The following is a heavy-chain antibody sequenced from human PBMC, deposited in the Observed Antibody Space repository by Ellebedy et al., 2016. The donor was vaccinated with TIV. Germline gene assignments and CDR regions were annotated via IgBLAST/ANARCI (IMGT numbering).Heavy chain of an antibody. Sequence: GGSLRLSXAASGFTFSSYAMSWVRQAPGKGLEWVSAISGSGGSTYYADSVKGRFTISRDNSKNTLYLQMNSLRAEDTAVYYCAKDTGYYYDSSGYSNWGQGTLVTVSS. CDR3: AKDTGYYYDSSGYSN. CDR1: GFTFSSYA. CDR2: ISGSGGST. J-gene: IGHJ4*02. V-gene: IGHV3-23*01. D-gene: IGHD3-22*01.